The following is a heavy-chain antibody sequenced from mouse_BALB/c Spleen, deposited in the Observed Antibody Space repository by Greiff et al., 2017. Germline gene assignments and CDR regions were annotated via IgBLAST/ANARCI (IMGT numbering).Heavy chain of an antibody. J-gene: IGHJ4*01. CDR2: ISTYYGNT. CDR1: GYTFTDYA. CDR3: ARGAYRYDDAMDY. Sequence: QVQLQPSGPELVRPGVSVKISCKGSGYTFTDYAMHWVKQSHAKSLEWIGVISTYYGNTNYNQKFKGKATMTVDKSSSTAYMELARLTSEDSAIYYCARGAYRYDDAMDYWGQGTSVTVSS. D-gene: IGHD2-14*01. V-gene: IGHV1-67*01.